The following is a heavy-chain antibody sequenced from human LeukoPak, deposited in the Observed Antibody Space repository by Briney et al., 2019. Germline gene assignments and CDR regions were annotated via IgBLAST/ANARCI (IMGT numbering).Heavy chain of an antibody. J-gene: IGHJ5*02. V-gene: IGHV1-3*03. CDR3: ARGHYDILTGYYSTIVNWFDP. D-gene: IGHD3-9*01. CDR1: GYTFTSYA. Sequence: ASVKVSCKASGYTFTSYAMHWVRQAPGQRLEWMGWINAGNGNTKYSQEFQGRVTITADESTSTAYMELSSLRSEDTAVYYCARGHYDILTGYYSTIVNWFDPWGQGTLVTVSS. CDR2: INAGNGNT.